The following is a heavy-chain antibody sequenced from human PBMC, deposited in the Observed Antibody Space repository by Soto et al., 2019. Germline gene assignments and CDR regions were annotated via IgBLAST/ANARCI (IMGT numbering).Heavy chain of an antibody. V-gene: IGHV2-5*02. Sequence: QITLKESGPTLVKPTQTLTLTCTFSGFSLSTSGVGVGWIRQPPGKALEWLAVVYWDDTKHYSPSLKSRLTITKDTSKYQVVLTMTNMDPVDTATYFCAHKGYGDYPLDYWGQGTLVTVSS. D-gene: IGHD4-17*01. CDR2: VYWDDTK. CDR3: AHKGYGDYPLDY. CDR1: GFSLSTSGVG. J-gene: IGHJ4*02.